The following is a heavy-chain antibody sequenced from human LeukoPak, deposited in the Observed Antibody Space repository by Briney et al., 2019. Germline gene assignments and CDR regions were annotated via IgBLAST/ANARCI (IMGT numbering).Heavy chain of an antibody. CDR3: ARPASSGSGRGYWYFDL. CDR1: GGSIRSSSYY. V-gene: IGHV4-39*01. J-gene: IGHJ2*01. Sequence: KTSETLSLTCTVSGGSIRSSSYYWGWIRQPPGKGLEWIGSIYYSGSTYYNASLKSRGTISVDTSKNQFSLKLNSVTAADTAVYFCARPASSGSGRGYWYFDLWGRGTLVTVSS. CDR2: IYYSGST. D-gene: IGHD6-19*01.